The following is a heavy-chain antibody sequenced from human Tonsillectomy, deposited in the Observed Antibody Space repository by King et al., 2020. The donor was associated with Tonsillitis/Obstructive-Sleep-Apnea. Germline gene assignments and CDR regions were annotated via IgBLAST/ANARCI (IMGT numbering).Heavy chain of an antibody. CDR2: IKSKTDGGTT. J-gene: IGHJ4*02. D-gene: IGHD5-24*01. Sequence: VQLVESGGGLVKPGGSLRLSCAASGFTFSNAWMSWVRQAQGKGLEWVGRIKSKTDGGTTDYAAPVKGRFTISRDDSKNTLYLQMNSLKTEDTAVYYCTTHRDGYNKGGGFDYWGQGTLVTVSS. CDR1: GFTFSNAW. V-gene: IGHV3-15*01. CDR3: TTHRDGYNKGGGFDY.